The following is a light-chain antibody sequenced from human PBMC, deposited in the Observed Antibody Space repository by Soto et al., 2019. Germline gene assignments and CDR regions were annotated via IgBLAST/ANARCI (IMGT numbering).Light chain of an antibody. CDR3: QQRSNWPGSMYT. J-gene: IGKJ2*01. CDR2: DAS. V-gene: IGKV3-11*01. CDR1: QSVSSY. Sequence: EIVLTQSPATLSLSPGERATLSCRASQSVSSYLAWYQQKPGQAPRLLIYDASNRATGIPARFSGSGSGTDFTLTISSLEPEDFAVYYCQQRSNWPGSMYTFGQGTKLEIK.